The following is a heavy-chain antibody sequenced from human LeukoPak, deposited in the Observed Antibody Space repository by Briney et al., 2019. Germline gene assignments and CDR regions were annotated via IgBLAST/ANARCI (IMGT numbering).Heavy chain of an antibody. V-gene: IGHV1-2*02. CDR1: GYIFTDYY. CDR3: ARDWGYCSGGNCQIHWFDP. D-gene: IGHD2-15*01. Sequence: VASVKVSCKASGYIFTDYYLHWVRQAPGQGLEWMGWINPNSGDTNYAQRFQDRVTMTRDTSISTAYMELTRLRSDDTAPYYCARDWGYCSGGNCQIHWFDPWGQGTLVTVSS. CDR2: INPNSGDT. J-gene: IGHJ5*02.